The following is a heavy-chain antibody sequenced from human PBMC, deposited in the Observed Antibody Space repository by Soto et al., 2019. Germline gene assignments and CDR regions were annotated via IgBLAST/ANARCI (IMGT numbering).Heavy chain of an antibody. J-gene: IGHJ5*02. Sequence: ASVKVSCKASGYTFTSYYMHWVRQAPGQGLEWMGIINPSGGSTSYAQKFQGRVTMTRDTSTSTVYMELSSLRSEDTAVYYCARSAQIVVVVAATGDWFDPCGQGTLVTVSS. D-gene: IGHD2-15*01. CDR2: INPSGGST. V-gene: IGHV1-46*03. CDR3: ARSAQIVVVVAATGDWFDP. CDR1: GYTFTSYY.